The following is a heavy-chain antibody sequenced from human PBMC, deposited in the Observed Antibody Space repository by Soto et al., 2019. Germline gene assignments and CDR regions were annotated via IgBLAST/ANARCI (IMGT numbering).Heavy chain of an antibody. J-gene: IGHJ4*02. CDR3: ARDSDTVMDRPIEYYFDY. Sequence: ASVKVSCKASGYTFTSHFMHWVRQAPGQGLEWMGIINPGGGSTTYAQKFQGRLTMTRDTSTSTVYMELSSLRSDDTAVYYCARDSDTVMDRPIEYYFDYWGQGALVTVSS. V-gene: IGHV1-46*01. D-gene: IGHD5-18*01. CDR1: GYTFTSHF. CDR2: INPGGGST.